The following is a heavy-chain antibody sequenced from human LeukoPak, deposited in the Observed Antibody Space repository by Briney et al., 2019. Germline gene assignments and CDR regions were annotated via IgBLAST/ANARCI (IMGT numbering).Heavy chain of an antibody. V-gene: IGHV3-15*01. D-gene: IGHD3-3*01. CDR3: TTATRITIFGVVIIDYFDY. Sequence: GGSLRLSCAASGFTFSNAWMSWVRQAPGKGLEWVGRIKSKTDGGTTDYAAPVKGRFTISRDDSKNTLYLQMNSLKTEDTAVYYCTTATRITIFGVVIIDYFDYWGQGTLVTVSS. CDR1: GFTFSNAW. J-gene: IGHJ4*02. CDR2: IKSKTDGGTT.